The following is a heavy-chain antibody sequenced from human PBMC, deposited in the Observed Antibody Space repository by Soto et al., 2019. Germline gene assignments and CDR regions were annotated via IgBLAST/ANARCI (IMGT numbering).Heavy chain of an antibody. CDR3: ARDQGLQGVNALVLDI. V-gene: IGHV4-59*01. Sequence: SETLSLTCTLSGGSISSYYWSWFRQPPGKGLEWIGYIYYSGSTNYNPSLKSRVTISVDTSKNQFSLKQSSVTAADTAVYYCARDQGLQGVNALVLDIWAQATMVTVSS. CDR1: GGSISSYY. D-gene: IGHD3-16*01. CDR2: IYYSGST. J-gene: IGHJ3*02.